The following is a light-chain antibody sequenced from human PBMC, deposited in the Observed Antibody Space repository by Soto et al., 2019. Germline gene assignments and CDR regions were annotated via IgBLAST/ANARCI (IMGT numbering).Light chain of an antibody. CDR2: EAS. J-gene: IGKJ1*01. Sequence: DIQMTQSPSTLPASVGDRVTITCRASQSISSWLAWYQQKPGTAPKLLIYEASTLRSGVPSRFSGSGSGTEFTLTISSLQPDDSATYYCQQYRDNWTFGQGTKVDIK. V-gene: IGKV1-5*03. CDR1: QSISSW. CDR3: QQYRDNWT.